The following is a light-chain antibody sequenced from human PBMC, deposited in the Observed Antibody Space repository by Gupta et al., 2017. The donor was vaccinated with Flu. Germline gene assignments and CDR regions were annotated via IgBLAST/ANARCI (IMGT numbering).Light chain of an antibody. CDR1: QSVSSNY. CDR2: GAS. V-gene: IGKV3-20*01. Sequence: GTLSLSPGERATLSCRASQSVSSNYLAWYQQKPGQAPRLLIYGASSGATGIPDRFSGSGSGTDFTLIISRLEPEDFAVYYCQQYCDSPWTFGQGTKVEVK. CDR3: QQYCDSPWT. J-gene: IGKJ1*01.